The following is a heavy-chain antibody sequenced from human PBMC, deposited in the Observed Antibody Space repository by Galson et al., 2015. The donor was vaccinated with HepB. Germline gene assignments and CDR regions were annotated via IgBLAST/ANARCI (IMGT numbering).Heavy chain of an antibody. CDR2: IYYSGST. V-gene: IGHV4-31*03. CDR3: ARDRLDGYYYDSSGPWGGNYYYYGMDV. D-gene: IGHD3-22*01. CDR1: GGSISSGGYY. Sequence: SLTCTVSGGSISSGGYYWSWIRQHPGKGLEWIGYIYYSGSTYYNPSLKSRVTISVDTSKNQFSLKLSSVTAADTAVYYCARDRLDGYYYDSSGPWGGNYYYYGMDVWGQGTTVTVSS. J-gene: IGHJ6*02.